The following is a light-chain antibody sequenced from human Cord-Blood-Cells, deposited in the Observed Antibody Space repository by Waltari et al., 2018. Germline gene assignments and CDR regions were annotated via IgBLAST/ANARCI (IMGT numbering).Light chain of an antibody. V-gene: IGKV3-20*01. CDR1: QSVSSSY. J-gene: IGKJ1*01. CDR3: QQYGSLRT. Sequence: EIVLPQSPGTLSLSPGERATLSCRASQSVSSSYLAWYQQKPGQAPRLLIYGASSRATGIPDRFSGSGSGTDFTLTISRLEPEDFAVYYCQQYGSLRTFGQGTKVEIK. CDR2: GAS.